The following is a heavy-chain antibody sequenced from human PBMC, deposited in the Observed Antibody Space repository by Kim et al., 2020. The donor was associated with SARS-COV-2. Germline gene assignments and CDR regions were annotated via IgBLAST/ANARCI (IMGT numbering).Heavy chain of an antibody. Sequence: GGSLRLSCTAAGFTFSSYTMNWVRQAPGKGLEWVSSITGLSGYITYADSVKGRFTISRDNDKNLVFLQMSSLRAEDTAVYYCARAASYYFYAMDVWGQGTTVTVSS. CDR1: GFTFSSYT. V-gene: IGHV3-21*01. J-gene: IGHJ6*02. CDR2: ITGLSGYI. CDR3: ARAASYYFYAMDV.